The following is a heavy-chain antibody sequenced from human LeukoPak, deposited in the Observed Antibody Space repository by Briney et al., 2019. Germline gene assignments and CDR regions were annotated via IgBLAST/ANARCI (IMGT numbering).Heavy chain of an antibody. CDR3: ARRTGHIGYYTPDDY. CDR2: ISGSGDST. CDR1: GFTFSIYA. V-gene: IGHV3-23*01. D-gene: IGHD3-3*01. Sequence: TGGSLRLSCAASGFTFSIYAMSWVRQAPGKGLEWVSAISGSGDSTYYADSVKGRFTISRDNSKNTLYLQMNSPRADDTAVYYCARRTGHIGYYTPDDYWGQGTLVTVSS. J-gene: IGHJ4*02.